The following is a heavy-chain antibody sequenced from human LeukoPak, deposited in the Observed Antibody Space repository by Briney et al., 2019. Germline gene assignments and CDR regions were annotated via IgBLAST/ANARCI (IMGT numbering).Heavy chain of an antibody. CDR2: FSGAVDTT. J-gene: IGHJ4*02. CDR3: ARAPYYYDSSGYYYFDY. D-gene: IGHD3-22*01. V-gene: IGHV3-23*01. Sequence: GGSLRLSCAASGFTFSTFAMNWVRQAPGKGLEWVSTFSGAVDTTYYADSVKGRFTISRDNFKNTLYLQMDSLTAEDTAVYYCARAPYYYDSSGYYYFDYWGQGTLVTVSS. CDR1: GFTFSTFA.